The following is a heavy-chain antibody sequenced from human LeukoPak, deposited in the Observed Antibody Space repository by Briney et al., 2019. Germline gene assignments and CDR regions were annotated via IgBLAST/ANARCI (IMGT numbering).Heavy chain of an antibody. V-gene: IGHV3-53*01. D-gene: IGHD5-18*01. Sequence: GGSLRLSCAASGFTVSSNYMSWVRQAPGKGLEWVSVIYSGGSTYYADSVKGRFTISRDNSKNTLYLQMNSLRAEDTAVYYCARGATAMVTGYYYYGMDVWGQGTTVTFSS. CDR3: ARGATAMVTGYYYYGMDV. CDR2: IYSGGST. J-gene: IGHJ6*02. CDR1: GFTVSSNY.